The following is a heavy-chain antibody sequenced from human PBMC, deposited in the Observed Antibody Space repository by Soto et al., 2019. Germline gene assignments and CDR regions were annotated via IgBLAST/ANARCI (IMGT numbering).Heavy chain of an antibody. V-gene: IGHV3-15*01. D-gene: IGHD2-21*01. Sequence: EVQLVESGGGLVKPGGSLRLSCAASGFTFTNAWMSWVRQAPGKGLEWIGRIKSKEAGGTAAYGAPVKGRFTISRDDSVNTLYLQMNSLITEDTATYYCTTGSSGGEDSWGQGALVTVSS. CDR2: IKSKEAGGTA. CDR1: GFTFTNAW. CDR3: TTGSSGGEDS. J-gene: IGHJ4*02.